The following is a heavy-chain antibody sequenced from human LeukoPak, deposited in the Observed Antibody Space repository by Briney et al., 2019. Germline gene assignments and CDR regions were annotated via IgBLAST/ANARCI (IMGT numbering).Heavy chain of an antibody. V-gene: IGHV4-31*03. CDR3: ARGRYCSSTSCLYYFDY. CDR2: IYYSGST. CDR1: GGSISSGGYY. Sequence: SQTLSLTCTVSGGSISSGGYYWSWIRQHPGKGLEWIGYIYYSGSTYYNPSLKSRVIISVDTSKNQFSLKPSSVTAADTAVYYCARGRYCSSTSCLYYFDYWGQGTLVIVSS. J-gene: IGHJ4*02. D-gene: IGHD2-2*01.